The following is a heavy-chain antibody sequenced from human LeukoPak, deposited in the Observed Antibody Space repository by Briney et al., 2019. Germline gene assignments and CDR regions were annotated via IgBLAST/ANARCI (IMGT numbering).Heavy chain of an antibody. D-gene: IGHD2-21*01. V-gene: IGHV3-74*01. J-gene: IGHJ6*02. CDR1: GFTLRNYW. Sequence: GGSLRLSCEASGFTLRNYWMHWVRQVPGEGLVWVSRIDPDGTTTNHADSVKGRFSTSRDNAKNTLYLQMTGLRAEDTGLYYCTRVVAGRDCLMAVWGRGSTVTVSS. CDR3: TRVVAGRDCLMAV. CDR2: IDPDGTTT.